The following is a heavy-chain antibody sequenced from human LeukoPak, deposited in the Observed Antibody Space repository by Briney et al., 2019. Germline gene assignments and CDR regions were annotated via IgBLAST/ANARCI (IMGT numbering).Heavy chain of an antibody. CDR3: ARVGALSSSWLLY. Sequence: GGSLRLSCAASGLTFSRYEMNWVRQAPGKGLEGVSIISGSGDTTHYTDSVKGRLTVSRDNAKNSLYLQMNSLRAEDTAVYFCARVGALSSSWLLYWGQGTLVTVSS. V-gene: IGHV3-48*03. CDR1: GLTFSRYE. D-gene: IGHD6-13*01. J-gene: IGHJ4*02. CDR2: ISGSGDTT.